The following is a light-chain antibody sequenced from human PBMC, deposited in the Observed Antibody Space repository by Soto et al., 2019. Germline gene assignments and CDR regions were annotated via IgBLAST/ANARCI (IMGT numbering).Light chain of an antibody. CDR3: QQYGNSPLLT. J-gene: IGKJ4*01. V-gene: IGKV3-20*01. CDR2: GAS. Sequence: EIVLTQSPGTLSLSPGERATLSCRASQSVSSSYLAWYQQKPGQAPRLLIYGASSRATGIPDRFSGSGSGTDVSLTIIRLEPDDFAVYYCQQYGNSPLLTVGGGNKVESK. CDR1: QSVSSSY.